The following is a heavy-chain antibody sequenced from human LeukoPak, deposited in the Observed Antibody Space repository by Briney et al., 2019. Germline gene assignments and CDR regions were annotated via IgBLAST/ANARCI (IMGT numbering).Heavy chain of an antibody. CDR2: ISTSGRT. CDR3: ARGLDSSGYYHVVDS. V-gene: IGHV3-23*01. D-gene: IGHD3-22*01. Sequence: GGALRLSCADSGFTFSSYATSWVRQAPGKRLEWVSLISTSGRTHYADSVQGRFTISRDNSKNTLSLHMNSLRAEGTAVYYCARGLDSSGYYHVVDSWGQGALVTVSS. CDR1: GFTFSSYA. J-gene: IGHJ4*02.